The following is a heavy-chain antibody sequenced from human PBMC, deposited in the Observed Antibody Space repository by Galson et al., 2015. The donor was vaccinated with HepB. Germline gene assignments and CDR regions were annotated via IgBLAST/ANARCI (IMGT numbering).Heavy chain of an antibody. CDR1: TFIFSTYS. Sequence: SLRLSCAASTFIFSTYSMNWVRQAPGQGLEWVSYINSNSRYIYYTDSMKGRFTISRDNAKNSLYLQMNSLRVEDTAVYYCARAPRGSGSFADYWGQGTLVTVSS. J-gene: IGHJ4*02. CDR2: INSNSRYI. V-gene: IGHV3-21*01. D-gene: IGHD3-10*01. CDR3: ARAPRGSGSFADY.